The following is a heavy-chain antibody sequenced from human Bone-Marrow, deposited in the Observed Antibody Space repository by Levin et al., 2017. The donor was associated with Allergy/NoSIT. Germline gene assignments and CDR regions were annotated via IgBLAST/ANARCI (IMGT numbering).Heavy chain of an antibody. CDR2: ISYDGSNK. V-gene: IGHV3-30-3*01. D-gene: IGHD3-3*01. CDR1: GFTFSSYA. CDR3: ARDLTEWFPTGFDY. Sequence: AGGSLRLSCAASGFTFSSYAMHWVRQAPGKGLEWVAVISYDGSNKYYADSVKGRFTISRDNSKNTLYLQMNSLRAEDTAVYYCARDLTEWFPTGFDYWGQGTLVTVSS. J-gene: IGHJ4*02.